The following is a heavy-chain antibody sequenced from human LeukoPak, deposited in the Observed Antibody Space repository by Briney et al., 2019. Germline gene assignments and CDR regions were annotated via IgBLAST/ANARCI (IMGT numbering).Heavy chain of an antibody. J-gene: IGHJ4*02. D-gene: IGHD4-23*01. Sequence: SETLSLTCTVSGGSISSGSYYWSWIRQPAGKGLEWIGRIYTSGSTNYNPSLKSRVTISVDTSKNQFSLKLSSVTAADTAVYYCARPILKGYGGEIDYWGQGTLVTVSS. CDR3: ARPILKGYGGEIDY. V-gene: IGHV4-61*02. CDR2: IYTSGST. CDR1: GGSISSGSYY.